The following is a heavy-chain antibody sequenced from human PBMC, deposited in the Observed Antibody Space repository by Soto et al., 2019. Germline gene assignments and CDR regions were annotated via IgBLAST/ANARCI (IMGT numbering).Heavy chain of an antibody. CDR3: AKAWSRYCSGGSCQFDY. CDR1: GFTFRNYP. Sequence: GSLILYCLSSGFTFRNYPLSAVRQAPGKGLEWVSAISGSGGSTYYADSVKGRFTISRDNSKNTLYLQMNSLRAEDTAVYYCAKAWSRYCSGGSCQFDYWGQGT. CDR2: ISGSGGST. J-gene: IGHJ4*02. D-gene: IGHD2-15*01. V-gene: IGHV3-23*01.